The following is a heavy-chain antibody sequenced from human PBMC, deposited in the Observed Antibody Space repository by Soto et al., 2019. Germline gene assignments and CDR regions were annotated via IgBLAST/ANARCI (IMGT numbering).Heavy chain of an antibody. CDR1: GGSISSYY. D-gene: IGHD5-12*01. CDR2: IYYSGST. J-gene: IGHJ5*02. Sequence: SETLSLTCTVSGGSISSYYWSWILQPPGKGLEWIGYIYYSGSTNYNPSLKSRVTISVDTSKNQFSLKLSSVTAADTAVYYCARLRVATSGWFDPWGQGTLVTVSS. CDR3: ARLRVATSGWFDP. V-gene: IGHV4-59*01.